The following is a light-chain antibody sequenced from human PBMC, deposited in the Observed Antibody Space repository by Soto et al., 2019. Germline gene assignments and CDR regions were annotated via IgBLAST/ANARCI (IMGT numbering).Light chain of an antibody. V-gene: IGLV1-51*01. CDR2: DNN. J-gene: IGLJ2*01. CDR1: SADIGNHY. Sequence: QSVLTQPPSVSAAPGQKVTISCFGTSADIGNHYVSWYQHLPGTAPKLIIYDNNKRPSGIPDRFSASKSGTSATLDITGLHTGDEADYYCGTWDSGLNIGLFGGGTKVTVL. CDR3: GTWDSGLNIGL.